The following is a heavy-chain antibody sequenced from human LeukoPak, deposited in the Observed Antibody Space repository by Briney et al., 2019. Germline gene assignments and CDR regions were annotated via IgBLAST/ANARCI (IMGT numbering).Heavy chain of an antibody. CDR1: GFTFSSYA. J-gene: IGHJ4*02. CDR3: AKDGPDYGDYVLEGYFDY. Sequence: PGGSLRLSCAASGFTFSSYAMSWVRQAPGKGLEWVSAISGSGGSTYYADSVKGRFTISRDNSKNTLYLQMNSLRAEDTAVYYCAKDGPDYGDYVLEGYFDYWGQGTLVTVSS. D-gene: IGHD4-17*01. V-gene: IGHV3-23*01. CDR2: ISGSGGST.